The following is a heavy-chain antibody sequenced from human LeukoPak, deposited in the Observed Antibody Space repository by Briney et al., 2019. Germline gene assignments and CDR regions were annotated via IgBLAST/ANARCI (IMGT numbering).Heavy chain of an antibody. CDR2: IYYSGST. J-gene: IGHJ3*02. CDR3: ALRRPFGAFDI. V-gene: IGHV4-59*08. D-gene: IGHD3-16*01. Sequence: SETLSLTCTVSGGSISSYYWSWIRQPPGKGLEWIGYIYYSGSTNYNPSLKSRVTISIDTSKNQFSLKLSSVTAADTAVYYCALRRPFGAFDIWGQGTVVTVSS. CDR1: GGSISSYY.